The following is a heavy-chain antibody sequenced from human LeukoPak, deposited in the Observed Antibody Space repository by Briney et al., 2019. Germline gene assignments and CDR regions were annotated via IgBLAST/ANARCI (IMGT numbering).Heavy chain of an antibody. Sequence: GGSLRLSCAASGFTFSGSALHWVRQASGKGLEWVSSISSSSSYIYYADSVKGRFTISRDNAKNSLYLQMNSLRAEDTAVYYCATTYYYDAFDYWGQGTLVTVSS. V-gene: IGHV3-21*01. J-gene: IGHJ4*02. CDR1: GFTFSGSA. CDR3: ATTYYYDAFDY. CDR2: ISSSSSYI. D-gene: IGHD3-22*01.